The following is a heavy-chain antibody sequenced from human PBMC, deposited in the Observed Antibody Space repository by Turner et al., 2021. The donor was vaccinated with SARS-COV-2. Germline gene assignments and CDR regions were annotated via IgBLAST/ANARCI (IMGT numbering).Heavy chain of an antibody. J-gene: IGHJ5*02. CDR1: GGSISSTSYY. D-gene: IGHD3-10*01. V-gene: IGHV4-39*01. Sequence: QLQLQETGPGLVKPSGTLSLTCTISGGSISSTSYYWGWIRQPPGKGLEWLGSVYYIGVNYDNPSLKSRVTISEDTSKNQFSLKLSSVTAADTAVYYCARHHALLWFGYRNWFDPWGQGTLVTVSS. CDR2: VYYIGVN. CDR3: ARHHALLWFGYRNWFDP.